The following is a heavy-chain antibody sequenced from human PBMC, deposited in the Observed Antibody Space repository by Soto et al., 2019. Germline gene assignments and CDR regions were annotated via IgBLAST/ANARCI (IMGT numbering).Heavy chain of an antibody. D-gene: IGHD6-13*01. Sequence: EVQVLESGGDLVQPGGSLRLSCAASGFTFSSYAMSWVRQAPGKGLEWVSGISASGGSTYYVDSVKGRFTISRDNSKNPLYLQMNSLRAEDTAVYYCALIGQQLIGTKLRDCWGQGTLLAVSS. V-gene: IGHV3-23*01. CDR2: ISASGGST. CDR3: ALIGQQLIGTKLRDC. CDR1: GFTFSSYA. J-gene: IGHJ4*02.